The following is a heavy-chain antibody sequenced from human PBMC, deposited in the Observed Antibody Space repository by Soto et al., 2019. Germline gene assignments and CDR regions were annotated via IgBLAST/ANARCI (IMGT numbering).Heavy chain of an antibody. CDR1: GGTFGTYD. CDR3: ASLHFYYGMDV. V-gene: IGHV1-69*06. J-gene: IGHJ6*02. CDR2: IIPLFGTA. Sequence: QVQLVQSGAEVKKPGSSVKVSCKASGGTFGTYDISWVRQAPGQGLEWMGGIIPLFGTANYAQKFQGRVTITEDKSTTTAYMELSRLRSEDSAIYYCASLHFYYGMDVWGQGTTVTVSS.